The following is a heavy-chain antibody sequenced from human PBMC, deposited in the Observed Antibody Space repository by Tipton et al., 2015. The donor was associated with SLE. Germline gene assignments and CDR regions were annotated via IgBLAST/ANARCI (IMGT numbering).Heavy chain of an antibody. CDR3: ARARSLITGTTGGTFDY. CDR2: IYHSGST. D-gene: IGHD1-20*01. CDR1: GGSISSSNW. V-gene: IGHV4-4*02. J-gene: IGHJ4*02. Sequence: TLSLTCAVSGGSISSSNWWSCVRQPPGKGLEWIGEIYHSGSTNYNPSLKSRVTISVDKSKNQFSLKLSSVTAADTAVYYCARARSLITGTTGGTFDYWGQGTLVTVTS.